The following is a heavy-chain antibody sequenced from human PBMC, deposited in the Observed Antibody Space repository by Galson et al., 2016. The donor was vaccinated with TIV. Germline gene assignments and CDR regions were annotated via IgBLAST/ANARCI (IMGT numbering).Heavy chain of an antibody. CDR1: GFTFSSHA. Sequence: SLRLSCAASGFTFSSHAMSWVRQAPGKGLEWVSAISVSGGSTYYADAGKGRFTISRDNSKNTLYLQMNSLRAEDTAVYYCAKDTSSAYSGYGYFDYWGQGTLVTVSS. D-gene: IGHD5-12*01. V-gene: IGHV3-23*01. CDR2: ISVSGGST. J-gene: IGHJ4*02. CDR3: AKDTSSAYSGYGYFDY.